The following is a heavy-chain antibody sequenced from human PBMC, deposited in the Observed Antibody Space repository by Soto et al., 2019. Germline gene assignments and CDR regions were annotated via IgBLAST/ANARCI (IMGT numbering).Heavy chain of an antibody. CDR1: GYTFTSYG. CDR2: ISAYNGNT. CDR3: ARDITLAAAGYYYYYGMDV. D-gene: IGHD6-13*01. J-gene: IGHJ6*02. Sequence: QVQLVQSGAEVKKPGASVKVSCKASGYTFTSYGISWVRQAPGQGLEWMGWISAYNGNTNYAQKLQGRVTMTTDTSTSTAYMELRSLRSDDTAVYYCARDITLAAAGYYYYYGMDVWGQGTTVTVSS. V-gene: IGHV1-18*01.